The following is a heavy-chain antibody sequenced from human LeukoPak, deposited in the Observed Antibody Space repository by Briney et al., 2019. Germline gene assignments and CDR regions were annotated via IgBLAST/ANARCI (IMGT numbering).Heavy chain of an antibody. J-gene: IGHJ4*02. Sequence: GGSLRLSSAASGFTFSSHWMHCVRQAPGKGLVWVSRINTDGTSTSYADSVKGRFTISRDNAKNTLYLQMNSLRAEDTAVYYCARVLIAATGRDCWGQGTLVTVSS. CDR1: GFTFSSHW. CDR2: INTDGTST. V-gene: IGHV3-74*01. CDR3: ARVLIAATGRDC. D-gene: IGHD6-13*01.